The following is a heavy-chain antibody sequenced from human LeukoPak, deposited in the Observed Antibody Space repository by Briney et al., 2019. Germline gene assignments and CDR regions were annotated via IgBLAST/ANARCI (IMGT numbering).Heavy chain of an antibody. J-gene: IGHJ5*02. CDR3: AGDRRTSGRYAS. D-gene: IGHD6-19*01. CDR1: GFTVSGTY. CDR2: IFTTGTT. V-gene: IGHV3-53*01. Sequence: GGSLRLSCVVSGFTVSGTYISWFRQTPGKGLEWVSVIFTTGTTYYADSVKGRFTLSRDNVENTVHLQMSSLTAEDTALYYCAGDRRTSGRYASWGQGTLVTVSS.